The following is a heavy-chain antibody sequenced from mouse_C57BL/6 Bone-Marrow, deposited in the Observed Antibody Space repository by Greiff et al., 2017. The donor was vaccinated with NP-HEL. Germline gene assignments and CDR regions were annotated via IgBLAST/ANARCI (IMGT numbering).Heavy chain of an antibody. CDR3: ARRDYRYYAMDY. Sequence: QVQLQQSGAELVKLGASVKMSCKASGYTFTTYPIEWMKQNHGKSLEWIGNFHPYNDDTKYNEKFKGKATLTVEKSSSTVYLELSRLTSDDSAVYYCARRDYRYYAMDYWGQGTSVTVSS. J-gene: IGHJ4*01. D-gene: IGHD2-12*01. V-gene: IGHV1-47*01. CDR1: GYTFTTYP. CDR2: FHPYNDDT.